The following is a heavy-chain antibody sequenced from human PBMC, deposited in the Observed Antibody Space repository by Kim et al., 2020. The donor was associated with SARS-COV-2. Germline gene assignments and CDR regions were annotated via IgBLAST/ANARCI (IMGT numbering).Heavy chain of an antibody. CDR3: AKTRVAAHPEDV. J-gene: IGHJ6*02. CDR2: IDPSDSYT. CDR1: GYSFTSYW. V-gene: IGHV5-10-1*01. D-gene: IGHD6-13*01. Sequence: GESLKISCKGSGYSFTSYWISWVRQMPGKGLEWMGRIDPSDSYTNYSPSFQGHVTISADKSISTAYLQWSSLKASDTAMYYCAKTRVAAHPEDVWGQGTTVTVSS.